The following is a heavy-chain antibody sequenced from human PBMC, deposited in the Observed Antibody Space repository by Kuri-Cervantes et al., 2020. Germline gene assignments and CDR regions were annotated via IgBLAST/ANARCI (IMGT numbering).Heavy chain of an antibody. CDR3: ARGAHSGSYYSAVDH. V-gene: IGHV4-34*01. CDR1: GGPLTGYL. Sequence: SETLSLTCGVYGGPLTGYLWGWIRQSPGKGPEWIGGITHDGKTNSIPSLKSRVTISLDMSKNQFSLKLRSVTAADTAVYYCARGAHSGSYYSAVDHWGQGTLVTVSS. CDR2: ITHDGKT. J-gene: IGHJ4*02. D-gene: IGHD1-26*01.